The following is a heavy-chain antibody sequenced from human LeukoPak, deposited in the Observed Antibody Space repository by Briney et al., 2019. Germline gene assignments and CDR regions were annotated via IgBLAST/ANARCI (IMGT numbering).Heavy chain of an antibody. Sequence: PSETLSLTCTVSGASVSSGGYYWSWLRQPPGKGLVWIGYIYYSGSTNYNPSLKSRVTISVDTSKNQFSLEVSSVTAADTAVYYCARRGGSGRSFDYWGQGTLVTVSS. J-gene: IGHJ4*02. CDR2: IYYSGST. V-gene: IGHV4-61*08. D-gene: IGHD3-10*01. CDR3: ARRGGSGRSFDY. CDR1: GASVSSGGYY.